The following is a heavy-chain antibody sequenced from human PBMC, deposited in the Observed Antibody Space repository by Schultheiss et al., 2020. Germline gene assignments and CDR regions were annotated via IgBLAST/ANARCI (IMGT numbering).Heavy chain of an antibody. CDR1: GFTFSSYA. CDR2: ISYDGSNK. J-gene: IGHJ2*01. V-gene: IGHV3-30-3*01. Sequence: GGSLRLSCAASGFTFSSYAMHWVRQAPGKGLEWVAVISYDGSNKYYADSVKGRFTISRDNSKNTLYLQMNSLRAEDTAVYYCARDTGYTAMVWGVSYLDWYFDLWGRGTLVTVSS. CDR3: ARDTGYTAMVWGVSYLDWYFDL. D-gene: IGHD3-10*01.